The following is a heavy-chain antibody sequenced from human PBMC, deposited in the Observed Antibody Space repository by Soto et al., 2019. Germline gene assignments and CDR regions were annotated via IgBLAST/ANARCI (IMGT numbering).Heavy chain of an antibody. V-gene: IGHV3-48*03. J-gene: IGHJ4*02. D-gene: IGHD2-15*01. CDR2: ITSGGRSI. CDR1: GFTFSDYE. Sequence: GGSLRLSCTASGFTFSDYEMNWVRQAPGKGPEWVSYITSGGRSIYYADSVKGRFIISRDNAENSLYLQMNSLRPEDTAVYYCVRRMASHDQWGQGTLVTVSS. CDR3: VRRMASHDQ.